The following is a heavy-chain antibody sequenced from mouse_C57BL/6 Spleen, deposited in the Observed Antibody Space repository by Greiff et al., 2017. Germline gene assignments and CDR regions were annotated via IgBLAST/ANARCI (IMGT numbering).Heavy chain of an antibody. D-gene: IGHD2-9*01. CDR3: ARSYYGYDGMDY. Sequence: QVQLQQPGTELVKPGASVKLSCKASGYTFTGYWMHWVKQRPGQGLEWIGNINPSNGGTNYNEKFKSKATLTVDKSSSTAYMQLSSLTSEDSAVYYRARSYYGYDGMDYWGQGTSVTVSS. J-gene: IGHJ4*01. CDR2: INPSNGGT. CDR1: GYTFTGYW. V-gene: IGHV1-53*01.